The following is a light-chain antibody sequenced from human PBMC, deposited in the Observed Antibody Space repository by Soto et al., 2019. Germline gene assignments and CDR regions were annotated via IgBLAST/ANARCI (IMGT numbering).Light chain of an antibody. J-gene: IGLJ3*02. Sequence: QSVLTQPPSVSGAPGQRVTISCTGSSSNIGAGYDVHWYQQLPGTAPKLLIYGNSNRPSGVPDRFSGSKSGTSASLAITGLLAEDAAAYYRQSYDSSLSGCVFGGGTKLTVL. V-gene: IGLV1-40*01. CDR2: GNS. CDR1: SSNIGAGYD. CDR3: QSYDSSLSGCV.